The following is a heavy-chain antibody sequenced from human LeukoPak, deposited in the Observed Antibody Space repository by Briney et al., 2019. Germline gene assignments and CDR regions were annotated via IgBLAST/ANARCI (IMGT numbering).Heavy chain of an antibody. CDR2: IYWDDDK. D-gene: IGHD4-17*01. J-gene: IGHJ4*02. CDR1: GFSLNTSGMA. CDR3: AHNSATVATNYFGY. V-gene: IGHV2-5*02. Sequence: SGPTLVNPTQTLTLTCTFSGFSLNTSGMAVGWIRQPPGKALEWLALIYWDDDKRYSPSLKSRLTITKDTSKNQVVLTMTNMDPVDTATYYCAHNSATVATNYFGYWGQGSLVTVSS.